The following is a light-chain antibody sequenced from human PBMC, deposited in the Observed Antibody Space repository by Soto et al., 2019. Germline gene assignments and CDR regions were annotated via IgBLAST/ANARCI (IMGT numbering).Light chain of an antibody. Sequence: HSALTQARSVSGFPGQSGTISCTGTSSDVGGYDYVSWYQQHPGKAPKLMIYDVSKRPSGVPDRFSGSKSGNTASLTISGLQAEDEADYYCCSYAGSYTFVFGTGTKVTVL. CDR2: DVS. J-gene: IGLJ1*01. CDR1: SSDVGGYDY. V-gene: IGLV2-11*01. CDR3: CSYAGSYTFV.